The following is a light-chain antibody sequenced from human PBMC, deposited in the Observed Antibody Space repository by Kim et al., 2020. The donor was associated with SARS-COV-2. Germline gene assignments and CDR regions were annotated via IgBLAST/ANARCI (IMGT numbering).Light chain of an antibody. J-gene: IGKJ4*01. V-gene: IGKV3-15*01. Sequence: SQGEKPTLSCRASQSVSSNLAWYQQKPGQAPRLLIYGASTRATGIPARFSGSGSGTEFILTISSLQSEDFAVYYCQQYHNWPPLTFGGGTKVDIK. CDR3: QQYHNWPPLT. CDR2: GAS. CDR1: QSVSSN.